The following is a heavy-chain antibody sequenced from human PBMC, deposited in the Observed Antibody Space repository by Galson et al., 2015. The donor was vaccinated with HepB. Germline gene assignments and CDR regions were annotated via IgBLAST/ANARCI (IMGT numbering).Heavy chain of an antibody. V-gene: IGHV3-30-3*01. J-gene: IGHJ1*01. CDR1: GFTFSSYA. D-gene: IGHD5-18*01. CDR3: ARDLMEPSSWMQVWLPPAF. Sequence: SLRLSCAASGFTFSSYAMHWVRQAPGKGLEWVAVISYDGSNKYYADSVKGRFTISRDNSKNTLYLQMNSLRAEDTAVYYCARDLMEPSSWMQVWLPPAFWGQGTLVTVSS. CDR2: ISYDGSNK.